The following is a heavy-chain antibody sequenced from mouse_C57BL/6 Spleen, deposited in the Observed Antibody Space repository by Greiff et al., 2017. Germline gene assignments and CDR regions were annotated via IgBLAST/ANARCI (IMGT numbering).Heavy chain of an antibody. CDR2: IWSGGST. D-gene: IGHD2-5*01. CDR1: GFSLTSYG. J-gene: IGHJ4*01. V-gene: IGHV2-2*01. Sequence: QVQLQQSGPGLVQPSQSLSITCTVSGFSLTSYGVHWVRQSPGKGLEWLGVIWSGGSTDYNAAFISRLSISKDNSKSQVFFKMNSLQADDTAIYYCARRSNYVNYYAMDYWGQGTSVTVSS. CDR3: ARRSNYVNYYAMDY.